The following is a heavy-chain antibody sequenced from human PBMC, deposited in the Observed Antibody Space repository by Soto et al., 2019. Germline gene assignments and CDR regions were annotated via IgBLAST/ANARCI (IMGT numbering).Heavy chain of an antibody. Sequence: LNISCKASGYSFTNYWIGYVRPVPGKGLDCMVIIYPGDSDIRYSPSFHGQVTISADKAITTAYLQWSTLKASGTARYYCARHVQAPPNGVVSAAPEDYFAIGGRGRRTT. J-gene: IGHJ6*03. CDR2: IYPGDSDI. CDR1: GYSFTNYW. CDR3: ARHVQAPPNGVVSAAPEDYFAIGG. D-gene: IGHD2-2*01. V-gene: IGHV5-51*01.